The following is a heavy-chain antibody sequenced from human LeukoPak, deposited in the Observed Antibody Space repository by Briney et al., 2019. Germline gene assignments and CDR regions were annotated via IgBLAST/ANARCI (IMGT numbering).Heavy chain of an antibody. Sequence: GGSLRLSCAASGFTVSSNYMSWVRQAPGKGLEWVSVIYSGGSTYYADSVKGRFTISRDNSKNTLYLQMNSLRAEDTAVYYCASYNFWSGYYTDYWGQGTLVTVSS. D-gene: IGHD3-3*01. CDR3: ASYNFWSGYYTDY. V-gene: IGHV3-66*02. CDR2: IYSGGST. J-gene: IGHJ4*02. CDR1: GFTVSSNY.